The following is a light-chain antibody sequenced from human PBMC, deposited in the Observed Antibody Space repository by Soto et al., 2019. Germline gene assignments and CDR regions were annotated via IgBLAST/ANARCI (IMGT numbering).Light chain of an antibody. CDR3: QSYDTSLSGSMI. Sequence: QSVLTQPPSVSGAPGQRVTISCTGSSSNIGAGFDVHWYQQLPGTAPQLLIYGNNNRPSGVPDRFSGSKSGTSASLAIAGLQAEDEADYYCQSYDTSLSGSMIFGGGTKVTVL. J-gene: IGLJ2*01. CDR1: SSNIGAGFD. CDR2: GNN. V-gene: IGLV1-40*01.